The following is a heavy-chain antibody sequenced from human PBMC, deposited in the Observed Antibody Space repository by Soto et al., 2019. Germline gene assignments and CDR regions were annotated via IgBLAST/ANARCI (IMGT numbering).Heavy chain of an antibody. D-gene: IGHD6-19*01. Sequence: QVQLQESGPGLVKPSETLSLTCTISGGSISTYFWSWIRQPPGKGLAWIGSISYSGSTDYSPSLNSRVTISLDTSKKRLARELNSVSAADTAIYYCARNWFSVAGRYHFDHGGHGSLVTVSS. CDR2: ISYSGST. CDR1: GGSISTYF. V-gene: IGHV4-59*01. J-gene: IGHJ4*01. CDR3: ARNWFSVAGRYHFDH.